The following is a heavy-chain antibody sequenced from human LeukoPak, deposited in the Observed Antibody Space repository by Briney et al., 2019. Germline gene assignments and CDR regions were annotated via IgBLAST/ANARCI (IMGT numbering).Heavy chain of an antibody. D-gene: IGHD2-2*01. Sequence: SETLSLTCTVSGGSISSYYWSWIRQPPGKGLEWIGYIYHSGSTNYNPSLKSRVTISVDTSKNQFSLKLSSVTAADTAVYYCASAYCSSTSCPIDYWGQGTLVTVSS. CDR2: IYHSGST. CDR3: ASAYCSSTSCPIDY. J-gene: IGHJ4*02. V-gene: IGHV4-59*01. CDR1: GGSISSYY.